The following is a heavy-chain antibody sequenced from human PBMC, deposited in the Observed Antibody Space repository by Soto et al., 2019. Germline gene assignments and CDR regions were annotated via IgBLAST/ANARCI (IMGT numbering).Heavy chain of an antibody. CDR1: GGSISSSSYY. V-gene: IGHV4-39*01. Sequence: TLSLTCTVSGGSISSSSYYWGWIRQPPGKGLEWIGSIYYSGSTYYNPSLKSRVTMSVDTSKNQFSLKLSSVTAADTAVYYCARHVDTAMVTSAFDPWGQGTLVTVSS. CDR2: IYYSGST. D-gene: IGHD5-18*01. J-gene: IGHJ5*02. CDR3: ARHVDTAMVTSAFDP.